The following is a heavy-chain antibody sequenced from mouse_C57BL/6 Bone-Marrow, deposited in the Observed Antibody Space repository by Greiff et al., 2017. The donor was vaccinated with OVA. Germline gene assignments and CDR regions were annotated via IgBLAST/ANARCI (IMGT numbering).Heavy chain of an antibody. CDR2: IHPNSGST. V-gene: IGHV1-64*01. D-gene: IGHD1-1*01. Sequence: QVQLQQSGAELVKPGASVKLSCKASGYTFTSYWMHWVKQRPGQGLEWIGMIHPNSGSTNYNEKFKSKATLTVDKSSSTAYMQLSSLTSEDSAVYYCRFYYGSSYEAMDYWGQGTSVTVSS. CDR3: RFYYGSSYEAMDY. CDR1: GYTFTSYW. J-gene: IGHJ4*01.